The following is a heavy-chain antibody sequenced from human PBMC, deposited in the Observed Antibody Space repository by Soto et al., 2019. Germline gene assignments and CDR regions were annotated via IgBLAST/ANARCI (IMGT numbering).Heavy chain of an antibody. D-gene: IGHD3-3*01. J-gene: IGHJ4*02. CDR3: ASPDYDFWSGYPHFDY. CDR1: GFTFSSYS. CDR2: ISSSSSYI. Sequence: PGGSLRLSCAASGFTFSSYSMNWVRQAPGKGLEWVSSISSSSSYIYYADSVKGRFTISRDNAKNSLYLQMNSLRAEDTAVYYCASPDYDFWSGYPHFDYWGQGTLVTVS. V-gene: IGHV3-21*01.